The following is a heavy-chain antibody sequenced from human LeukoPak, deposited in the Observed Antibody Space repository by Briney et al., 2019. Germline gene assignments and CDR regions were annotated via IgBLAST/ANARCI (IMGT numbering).Heavy chain of an antibody. V-gene: IGHV4-39*01. CDR1: GGSISSSSYY. CDR3: ARLEQYYYYYMDV. CDR2: ISYSGST. D-gene: IGHD5-24*01. Sequence: SETLSLTCTVSGGSISSSSYYWGWIRQPPGKGLEWIGSISYSGSTYYNPSLKSRVTISVDTSKNQFSLKLNSVTAADTAVYYCARLEQYYYYYMDVWGKGTTVTISS. J-gene: IGHJ6*03.